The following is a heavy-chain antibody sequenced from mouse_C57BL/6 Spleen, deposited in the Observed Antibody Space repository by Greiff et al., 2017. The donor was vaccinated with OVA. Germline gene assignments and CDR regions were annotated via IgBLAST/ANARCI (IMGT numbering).Heavy chain of an antibody. CDR2: ISYDGSN. D-gene: IGHD4-1*01. J-gene: IGHJ2*01. Sequence: ESGPGLVKPSQSLSLTCSVTGYSITSGYYWNWIRQFPGNKLEWMGYISYDGSNNYNPSLKNRISITRDTSKNQFFLKLNSVTTEDTATYYCARDLTGTPFFDYWGQGTTLTVSS. V-gene: IGHV3-6*01. CDR1: GYSITSGYY. CDR3: ARDLTGTPFFDY.